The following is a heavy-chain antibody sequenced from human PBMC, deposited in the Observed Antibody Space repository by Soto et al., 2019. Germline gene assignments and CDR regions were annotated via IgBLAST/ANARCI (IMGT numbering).Heavy chain of an antibody. CDR2: IDPSDSYT. D-gene: IGHD2-15*01. CDR3: ARLFEGYCSGGSCPTPDPIHYYYGMDV. V-gene: IGHV5-10-1*01. CDR1: GYSFTSYW. J-gene: IGHJ6*02. Sequence: GESLKISCKGSGYSFTSYWISWVRQMPGKGLEWMGRIDPSDSYTNYSPSFQGHVTISADKSISTAYLQWSSLKASDTAMYYCARLFEGYCSGGSCPTPDPIHYYYGMDVWGQGTTVTVSS.